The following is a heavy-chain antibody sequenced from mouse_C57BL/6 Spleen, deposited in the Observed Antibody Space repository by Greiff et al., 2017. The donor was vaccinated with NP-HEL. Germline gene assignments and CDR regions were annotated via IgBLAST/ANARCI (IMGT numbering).Heavy chain of an antibody. J-gene: IGHJ1*03. CDR1: GYSITSGYY. CDR3: ARGSNYVDWYFDV. V-gene: IGHV3-6*01. CDR2: ISYDGSN. Sequence: ESGPGLVKPSQSLSLTCSVTGYSITSGYYWNWIRQFPGNKLEWMGYISYDGSNNYNPSLKNRISITRDTSKNQFFLKLNSVTTEDTATYYCARGSNYVDWYFDVWGTGTTVTVSS. D-gene: IGHD2-5*01.